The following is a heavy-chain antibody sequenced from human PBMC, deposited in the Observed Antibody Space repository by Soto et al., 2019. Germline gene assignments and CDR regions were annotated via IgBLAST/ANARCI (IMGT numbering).Heavy chain of an antibody. V-gene: IGHV4-59*01. D-gene: IGHD6-19*01. Sequence: LSLTCSVSGGSMNSYYWSWVRQPPGKGLEYIGYAYYSGSTYYNSSLESRVTISVDTTKNQFSLKLTSVTAADTAVYYCARGGWSIDYWGQGTLVTVSS. CDR1: GGSMNSYY. CDR3: ARGGWSIDY. J-gene: IGHJ4*02. CDR2: AYYSGST.